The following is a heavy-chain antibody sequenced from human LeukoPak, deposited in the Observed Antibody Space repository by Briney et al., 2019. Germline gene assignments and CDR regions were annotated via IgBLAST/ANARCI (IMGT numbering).Heavy chain of an antibody. D-gene: IGHD3-3*02. Sequence: ASVKVSCKASGYTFTRYYMNWVRQAPGQGLEWMGIINPSGGSTNYAQKFQGRVTMTRDTSTSTIYMEVSSLRSEDTAVYYCARLARDNWFDPWGQGTLVTVSS. J-gene: IGHJ5*02. CDR3: ARLARDNWFDP. CDR1: GYTFTRYY. CDR2: INPSGGST. V-gene: IGHV1-46*01.